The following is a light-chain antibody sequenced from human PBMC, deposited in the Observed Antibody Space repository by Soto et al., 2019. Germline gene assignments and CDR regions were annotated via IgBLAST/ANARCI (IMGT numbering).Light chain of an antibody. Sequence: DIQMTQSPSSLSASVGDRVTITCRASQSISTYLNWYRHKPGKAPNLLIYAASSLQSGVPSRFSGSGSGTDFTLTISSLLPEDFATYYCQQSYSTPYTFGQGTKLEIK. V-gene: IGKV1-39*01. CDR1: QSISTY. CDR3: QQSYSTPYT. J-gene: IGKJ2*01. CDR2: AAS.